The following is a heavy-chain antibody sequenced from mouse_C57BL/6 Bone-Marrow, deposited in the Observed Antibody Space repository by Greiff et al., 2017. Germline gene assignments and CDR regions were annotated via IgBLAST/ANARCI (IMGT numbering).Heavy chain of an antibody. V-gene: IGHV1-5*01. CDR1: GYTFTSYW. J-gene: IGHJ2*01. D-gene: IGHD1-1*01. Sequence: VQLQQSGTVLARPGASVKMSCKTSGYTFTSYWMHWVKQRPGQGLEWIGAIYPGNSDTSYNQKLKGKAKLTAVTSASTANMALSSQTNEASAVYYCTRGFDYYGSTCDYWGQGTTLTVSS. CDR3: TRGFDYYGSTCDY. CDR2: IYPGNSDT.